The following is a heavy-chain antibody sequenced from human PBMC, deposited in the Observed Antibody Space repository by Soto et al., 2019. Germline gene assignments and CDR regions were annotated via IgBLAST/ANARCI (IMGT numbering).Heavy chain of an antibody. Sequence: WGSLSLACTASGFSFSSYEMNWVRQAPGKGLEWVSDISSSGSTIYYADSVKGRFTISRDNAKNSLYLQMNRLRDEDTAVYYCAISIAAAGHTNLYYYFYYGMDXWGQGTMVTVS. CDR1: GFSFSSYE. CDR2: ISSSGSTI. D-gene: IGHD6-13*01. CDR3: AISIAAAGHTNLYYYFYYGMDX. J-gene: IGHJ6*02. V-gene: IGHV3-48*03.